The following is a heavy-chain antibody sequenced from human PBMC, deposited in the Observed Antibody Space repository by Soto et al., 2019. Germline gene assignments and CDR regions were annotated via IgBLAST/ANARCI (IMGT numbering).Heavy chain of an antibody. CDR3: ARRSVPAAIRDYYYGMDV. Sequence: ASVKVSCKASGYTFTSYGISWVRQAPGQGLEWMGWISAYNGNTNYAQKLQGRATMTTDTSTSTAYMELRSLRSDDTAVYYCARRSVPAAIRDYYYGMDVWGQGTTVTVSS. V-gene: IGHV1-18*01. CDR2: ISAYNGNT. D-gene: IGHD2-2*02. CDR1: GYTFTSYG. J-gene: IGHJ6*02.